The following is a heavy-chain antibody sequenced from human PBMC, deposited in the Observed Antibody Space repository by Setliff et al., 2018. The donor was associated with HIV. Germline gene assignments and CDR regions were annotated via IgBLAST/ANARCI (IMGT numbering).Heavy chain of an antibody. CDR3: ARRIDNSGTFPDKNWFDT. J-gene: IGHJ5*02. Sequence: SETLSLTCTVSGGSISSRTYYWGCIRQPPGKGLEWIGSIYYSGTTYYHPSLKSRVTISIDTSKNQFSLNLSSVTAADTAVYYCARRIDNSGTFPDKNWFDTWGQGSLVTVSS. V-gene: IGHV4-39*01. CDR2: IYYSGTT. CDR1: GGSISSRTYY. D-gene: IGHD3-10*01.